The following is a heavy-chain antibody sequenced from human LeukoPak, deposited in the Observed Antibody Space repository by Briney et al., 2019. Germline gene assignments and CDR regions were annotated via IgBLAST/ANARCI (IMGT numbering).Heavy chain of an antibody. V-gene: IGHV1-69*01. Sequence: GSSVKVSCKASGGTFSSYAISWVRQAPGRGLEWMGGIIPIFGTAYYSQKFQGRVTITADESTSTAYMELSSLRSEDTAVYYCARDVRHRYCSSSSCYWGWLDPWGQGTLVTVSS. CDR1: GGTFSSYA. CDR3: ARDVRHRYCSSSSCYWGWLDP. CDR2: IIPIFGTA. D-gene: IGHD2-2*01. J-gene: IGHJ5*02.